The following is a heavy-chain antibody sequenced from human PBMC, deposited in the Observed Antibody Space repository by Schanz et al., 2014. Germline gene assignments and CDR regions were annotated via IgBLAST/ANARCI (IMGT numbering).Heavy chain of an antibody. Sequence: QVQLVQSGAEVKKPGSSVKVSCKASGGTFSSFGINWVRQAPGQGLEWMGRIIPSLGLAKYEQKFQGRVTITADKSTFTAYMDVSSLRSEDTAVYYCARAKRFGDMDVWGQGTTVTVSS. J-gene: IGHJ6*02. CDR2: IIPSLGLA. D-gene: IGHD3-10*01. CDR3: ARAKRFGDMDV. CDR1: GGTFSSFG. V-gene: IGHV1-69*04.